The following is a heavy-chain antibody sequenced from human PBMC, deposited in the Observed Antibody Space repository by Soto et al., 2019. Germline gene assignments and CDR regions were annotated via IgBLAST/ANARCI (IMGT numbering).Heavy chain of an antibody. CDR2: IYHSGRT. J-gene: IGHJ3*01. Sequence: QVQLQESGPGLVKPSDTLSLTCAVSGYSITNTNWWTWVRQPPGKGLEWIGYIYHSGRTYYNPSLTSRVTMSVDTSKNQFSLKLSSVTAVDTAVYYCASSPYDDGLDVWGRGTMVTVSS. CDR3: ASSPYDDGLDV. V-gene: IGHV4-28*01. CDR1: GYSITNTNW. D-gene: IGHD3-22*01.